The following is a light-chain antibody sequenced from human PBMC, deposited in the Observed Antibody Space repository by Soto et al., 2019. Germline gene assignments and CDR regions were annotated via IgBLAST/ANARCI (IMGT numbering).Light chain of an antibody. CDR3: QQYGSSPLT. Sequence: EIVLTQSPGTLSLSPGERVTLSCRASQSVSSSYLAWYQQKPGQAPRLLIYGASSRATDIPDRFSGSGSGTDFTLTISRLEPEDFAVYFCQQYGSSPLTFGGGTKVEI. CDR2: GAS. CDR1: QSVSSSY. J-gene: IGKJ4*01. V-gene: IGKV3-20*01.